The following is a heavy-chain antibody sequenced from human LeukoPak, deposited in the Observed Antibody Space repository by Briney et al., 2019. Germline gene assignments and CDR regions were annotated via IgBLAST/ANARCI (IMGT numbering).Heavy chain of an antibody. V-gene: IGHV3-9*01. CDR3: AKDSGSYFGGVFDY. Sequence: GGSLRLSCAASGFTFDGYAMHWVRQAPGKGLEWVSGISWNSGSIGYADSVKGRFTISRDNAKNSLYLQMNSLRAEDTALYYCAKDSGSYFGGVFDYWGQGTLVTVSS. D-gene: IGHD1-26*01. J-gene: IGHJ4*02. CDR1: GFTFDGYA. CDR2: ISWNSGSI.